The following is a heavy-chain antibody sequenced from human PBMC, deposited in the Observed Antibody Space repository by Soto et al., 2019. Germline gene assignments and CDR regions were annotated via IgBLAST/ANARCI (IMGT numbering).Heavy chain of an antibody. D-gene: IGHD1-1*01. CDR1: GGSITSSGSA. J-gene: IGHJ4*02. CDR2: IDYSGNI. V-gene: IGHV4-39*01. Sequence: PSETLSLTCNASGGSITSSGSAWGWIRQSPGKGLEWIGTIDYSGNIYYIPSLKSRITISVDTSKNQISLKLSSVTAADTAVYYCARHIHNQGFEYYFDSWSQGTLVTVSS. CDR3: ARHIHNQGFEYYFDS.